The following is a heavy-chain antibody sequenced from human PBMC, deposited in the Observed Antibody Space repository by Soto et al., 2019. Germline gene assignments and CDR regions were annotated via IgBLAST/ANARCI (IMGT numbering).Heavy chain of an antibody. D-gene: IGHD4-17*01. CDR2: IYYSGST. CDR1: GGSISSYY. J-gene: IGHJ1*01. CDR3: ASSPRLYGDYADPGRNEYFQH. V-gene: IGHV4-59*01. Sequence: ASETLSLTCTVSGGSISSYYWSWIRQPPGKGLEWIGYIYYSGSTNYNPSLKSRVTISVDTSKNQFSLKLSSVTAADTAVYYCASSPRLYGDYADPGRNEYFQHWGQGTLVTVSS.